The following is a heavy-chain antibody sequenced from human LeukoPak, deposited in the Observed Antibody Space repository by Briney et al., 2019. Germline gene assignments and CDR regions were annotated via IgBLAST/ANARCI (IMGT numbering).Heavy chain of an antibody. CDR3: ARNSSGTSGIIGSYFDP. Sequence: GRSLRLSCAASGFTFRSYGMHWVRQAPGKGLEWVAIIWYDGSNQYYADSVKGRFTISRDNSKDTVYLQMSSLRAEDTAVYYCARNSSGTSGIIGSYFDPWGQGTLVTVSS. CDR1: GFTFRSYG. V-gene: IGHV3-33*01. J-gene: IGHJ4*02. CDR2: IWYDGSNQ. D-gene: IGHD4-23*01.